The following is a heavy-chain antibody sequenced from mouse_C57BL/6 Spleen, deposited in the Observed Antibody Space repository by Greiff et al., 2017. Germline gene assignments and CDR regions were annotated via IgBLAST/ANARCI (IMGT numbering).Heavy chain of an antibody. CDR1: GYSITSGYY. D-gene: IGHD2-3*01. CDR3: AREGENGYLYYFDY. CDR2: ISYDGSN. V-gene: IGHV3-6*01. Sequence: EVKLQESGPGLVKPSQSLSLTCSVTGYSITSGYYWNWIRQFPGNKLEWMGYISYDGSNNYNPSLKNRISITRDTSKNQFFLKLNSVTTEDTATYYCAREGENGYLYYFDYWGQGTTLTVSS. J-gene: IGHJ2*01.